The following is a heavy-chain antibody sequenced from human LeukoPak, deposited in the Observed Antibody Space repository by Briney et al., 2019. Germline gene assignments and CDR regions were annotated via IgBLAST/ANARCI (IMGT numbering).Heavy chain of an antibody. D-gene: IGHD5-24*01. J-gene: IGHJ4*02. CDR2: IIPIFGTA. CDR1: GGTFSSYA. Sequence: SVKASCKASGGTFSSYAISWVRQAPGQGLEWMGGIIPIFGTANYAQKFQGRVTITTDESTSTAYMELSSLRSEDTAVYYCAREDDGYNPTGYWGQGTLVTVSS. CDR3: AREDDGYNPTGY. V-gene: IGHV1-69*05.